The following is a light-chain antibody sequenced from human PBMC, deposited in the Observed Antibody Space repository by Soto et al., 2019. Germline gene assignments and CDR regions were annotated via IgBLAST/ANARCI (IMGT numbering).Light chain of an antibody. V-gene: IGLV1-40*01. CDR2: CKS. CDR1: SSNIGADYG. J-gene: IGLJ3*02. Sequence: QSVLTQPPSVSGAPGQRVTISCTGSSSNIGADYGLHWYQQLPGTAPKLLIYCKSKRPSGVPGRFSGSKSGTSASLAITGFQAEDEADYYCQSYVISLSGPCVFGGGTKLTV. CDR3: QSYVISLSGPCV.